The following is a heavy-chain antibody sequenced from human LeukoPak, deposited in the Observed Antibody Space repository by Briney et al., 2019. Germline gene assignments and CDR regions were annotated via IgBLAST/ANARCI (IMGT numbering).Heavy chain of an antibody. V-gene: IGHV3-33*08. J-gene: IGHJ6*02. CDR3: ARALRANTYYYGMDV. CDR1: EFSISTYG. Sequence: GGSLRVSCAASEFSISTYGMHWVRQAPGQRLEWVAVIWYDGSRTYYADSVKGRCTISRDNSMNTLYLQMNRLRAEDTAIYYCARALRANTYYYGMDVWGQGTTATVSS. CDR2: IWYDGSRT.